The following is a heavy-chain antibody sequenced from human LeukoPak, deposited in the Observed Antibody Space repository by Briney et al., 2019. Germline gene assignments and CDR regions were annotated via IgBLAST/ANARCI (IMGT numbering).Heavy chain of an antibody. D-gene: IGHD2-15*01. J-gene: IGHJ4*02. Sequence: GGSLRLSCAASGFTFSSYAMHWVRQAPGKGLEWVAVISYDGGNKYYADSVKGRFTISRDNSKNTLYLQMNSLRAEDTAVYYCARSLIGYCSGGSCYSDYWGQGTLVTVSS. CDR1: GFTFSSYA. CDR3: ARSLIGYCSGGSCYSDY. CDR2: ISYDGGNK. V-gene: IGHV3-30-3*01.